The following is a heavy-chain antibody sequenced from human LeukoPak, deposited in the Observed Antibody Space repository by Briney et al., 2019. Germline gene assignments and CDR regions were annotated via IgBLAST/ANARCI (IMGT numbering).Heavy chain of an antibody. CDR3: ARGRGTTPWGY. J-gene: IGHJ4*02. D-gene: IGHD3-10*01. CDR2: GHYTGST. V-gene: IGHV4-59*01. CDR1: GDSINSYH. Sequence: PSETLSLTCTVSGDSINSYHWNWIRQPPGKGLEWIGYGHYTGSTNYNPSLKSRVTISVDTSKNQFSLKLSSVTAADTAVYYCARGRGTTPWGYWGQGTLVTVSS.